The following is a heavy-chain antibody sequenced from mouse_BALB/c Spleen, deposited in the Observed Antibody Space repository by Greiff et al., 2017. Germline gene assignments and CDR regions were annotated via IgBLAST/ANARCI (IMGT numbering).Heavy chain of an antibody. J-gene: IGHJ2*01. V-gene: IGHV5-9-4*01. D-gene: IGHD2-14*01. CDR2: ISSGGSYT. CDR3: ARDRYDVGFAY. Sequence: EVQRVESGGGLVKPGGSLKLSCAASGFTFSSYAMSWVRQSPEKRLEWVAEISSGGSYTYYPDTVTGRFTISRDNAKNTLYLEMSSLRSEDTAMYYCARDRYDVGFAYWGQGTTLTVSS. CDR1: GFTFSSYA.